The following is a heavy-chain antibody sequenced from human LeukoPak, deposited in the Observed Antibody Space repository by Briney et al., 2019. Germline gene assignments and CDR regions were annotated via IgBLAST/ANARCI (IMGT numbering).Heavy chain of an antibody. CDR2: IRYDGNSR. D-gene: IGHD3-16*01. V-gene: IGHV3-30*02. CDR1: GFSFSDYG. CDR3: ARGGYDWGLDY. Sequence: GGSLRLSCVASGFSFSDYGIYRVRQAPGNGLEWLTFIRYDGNSRLYADSVRDRFTISRDDSRNTVCLQMSSLRPEDTALYYCARGGYDWGLDYWGQGALVTVSS. J-gene: IGHJ4*02.